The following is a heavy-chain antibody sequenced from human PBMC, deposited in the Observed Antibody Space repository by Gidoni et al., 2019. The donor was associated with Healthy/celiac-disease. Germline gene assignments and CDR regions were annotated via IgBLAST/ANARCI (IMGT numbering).Heavy chain of an antibody. J-gene: IGHJ5*02. CDR3: ARKNPYYYDSSGYYNNWFDP. CDR1: GFTFSDYY. V-gene: IGHV3-11*01. D-gene: IGHD3-22*01. Sequence: QVQLVESGGGLVKPGGSLRLSCAASGFTFSDYYMSWIRQAPGKGLDWVSYISSSGSTIYYADSVKGRFTISRDNAKNSLYLQMNSLRAEDTAVYYCARKNPYYYDSSGYYNNWFDPWGQGTLVTVSS. CDR2: ISSSGSTI.